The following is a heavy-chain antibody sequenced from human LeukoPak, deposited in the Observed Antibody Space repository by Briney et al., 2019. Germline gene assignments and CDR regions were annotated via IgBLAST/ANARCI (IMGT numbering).Heavy chain of an antibody. CDR1: GFTFYSYW. J-gene: IGHJ4*02. Sequence: GGSLRLFCGASGFTFYSYWMHWVRQAPGKGLESVTCINGDGSTSNYADSVKGRFTISRDNTKNTLYLQMNSLRAEDTAIYYCARDEPTVTTGPPVGSWGQGNLVTVSS. D-gene: IGHD4-17*01. V-gene: IGHV3-74*01. CDR2: INGDGSTS. CDR3: ARDEPTVTTGPPVGS.